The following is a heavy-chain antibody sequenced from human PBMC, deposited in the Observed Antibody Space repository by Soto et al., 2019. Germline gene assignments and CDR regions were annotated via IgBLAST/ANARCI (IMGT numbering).Heavy chain of an antibody. J-gene: IGHJ4*01. CDR1: GGSISSSSYY. CDR2: IYYSGST. V-gene: IGHV4-39*01. Sequence: SETLSLTCTVSGGSISSSSYYWGWIRQPPGKGLEWIGSIYYSGSTYYNPALKSRVTISVDTSKNQFSLKLSSVTAADTAVYYCARHAYSSGFHFDYWGQGTLVTVSS. CDR3: ARHAYSSGFHFDY. D-gene: IGHD6-19*01.